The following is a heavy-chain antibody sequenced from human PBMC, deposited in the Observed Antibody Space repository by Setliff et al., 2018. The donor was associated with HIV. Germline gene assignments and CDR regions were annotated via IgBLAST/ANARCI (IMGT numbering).Heavy chain of an antibody. CDR3: ARHGDYNFWSGYYFDF. D-gene: IGHD3-3*01. V-gene: IGHV4-39*01. Sequence: PSETLSLTCNVSGGSISCSSYYWGWIRQHPGKGLEWIGHIYYSGSSGSTYYNPSLKSRVTISVDTSKNQFSLKLNSVTAADTAVYYCARHGDYNFWSGYYFDFWGQGTLVTVSS. J-gene: IGHJ4*02. CDR1: GGSISCSSYY. CDR2: IYYSGSSGST.